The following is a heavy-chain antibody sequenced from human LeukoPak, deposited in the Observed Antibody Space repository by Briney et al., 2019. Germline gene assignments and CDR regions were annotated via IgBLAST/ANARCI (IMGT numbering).Heavy chain of an antibody. CDR2: ISSSGST. D-gene: IGHD3-22*01. Sequence: SETLSLTCTVSGDSISSGDYYWSWIRQPAGKGLEWIGRISSSGSTNYNPYLKSRVTISVDTSKNQFSLKLSSVTAADTAVYFCARGPYSYDSSGAFDIWGQGTMVTVSS. J-gene: IGHJ3*02. CDR1: GDSISSGDYY. V-gene: IGHV4-61*02. CDR3: ARGPYSYDSSGAFDI.